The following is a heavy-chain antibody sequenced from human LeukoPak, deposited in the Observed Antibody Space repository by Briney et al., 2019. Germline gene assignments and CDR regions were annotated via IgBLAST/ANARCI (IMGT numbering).Heavy chain of an antibody. CDR2: IIPIFGIA. CDR3: ARPQPYSSGNNWFDP. V-gene: IGHV1-69*04. D-gene: IGHD6-25*01. Sequence: ASVKVSCKAPGGTFSSYAISWVRQAPGQGLEWMGRIIPIFGIANYAQKFQGRVTITADKSTSTAYMELSSLRSEDTAVYYCARPQPYSSGNNWFDPWGQGTLVTVSS. J-gene: IGHJ5*02. CDR1: GGTFSSYA.